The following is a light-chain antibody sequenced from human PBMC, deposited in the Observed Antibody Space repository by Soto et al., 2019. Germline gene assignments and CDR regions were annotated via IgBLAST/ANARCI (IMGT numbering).Light chain of an antibody. Sequence: QSALTPPPSASGSPGQSVTISFTGSSSDVGGYNYVSWYQQHPGKAPKLMIYEVTKRPSGVPDRFSGSKSGNTASLTVSGLQAEDEADYYCSSYAGSNILLFGGGTKLTVL. J-gene: IGLJ3*02. V-gene: IGLV2-8*01. CDR2: EVT. CDR1: SSDVGGYNY. CDR3: SSYAGSNILL.